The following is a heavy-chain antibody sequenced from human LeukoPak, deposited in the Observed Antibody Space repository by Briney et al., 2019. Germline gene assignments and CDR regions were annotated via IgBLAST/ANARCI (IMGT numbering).Heavy chain of an antibody. D-gene: IGHD2-15*01. CDR3: ARELCSGGSCDLDY. CDR1: GYTFTSYY. CDR2: ISAYNGNT. J-gene: IGHJ4*02. Sequence: GASVRVSCKASGYTFTSYYMHWVRQAPGQGLEWMGWISAYNGNTNYAQKLQGRVTMTTDTSTSTAYMELRSLRSDDTAVYYCARELCSGGSCDLDYWGQGTLVTVSS. V-gene: IGHV1-18*04.